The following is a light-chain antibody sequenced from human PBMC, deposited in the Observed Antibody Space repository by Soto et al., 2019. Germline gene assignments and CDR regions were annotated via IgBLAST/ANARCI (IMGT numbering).Light chain of an antibody. Sequence: QSALTQPPSASGSPGQSVTISCSGTSSDVGGYNFVSWYQQHPGKAPKFLIYEVRKRPSGVPARFSGSKSGNTASLTISGLQAEDEADYYCQAYDYSLTASVFGGGTKVTVL. J-gene: IGLJ3*02. CDR2: EVR. CDR1: SSDVGGYNF. CDR3: QAYDYSLTASV. V-gene: IGLV2-8*01.